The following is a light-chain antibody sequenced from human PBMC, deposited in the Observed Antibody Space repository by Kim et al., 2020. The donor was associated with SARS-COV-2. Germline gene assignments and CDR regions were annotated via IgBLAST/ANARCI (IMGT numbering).Light chain of an antibody. Sequence: SSELTQDPAVSVALGRTVRITCQGDSLRSYYASWYQQKPGQAPVLVIYGKNNRPSGIPDRFSGSSPGNTASLTITGAQAEDEADYYCNSRDSSGNHQVFG. CDR3: NSRDSSGNHQV. J-gene: IGLJ2*01. CDR1: SLRSYY. V-gene: IGLV3-19*01. CDR2: GKN.